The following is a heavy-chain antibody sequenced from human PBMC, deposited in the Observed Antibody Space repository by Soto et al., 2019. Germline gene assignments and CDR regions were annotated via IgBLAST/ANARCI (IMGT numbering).Heavy chain of an antibody. J-gene: IGHJ4*02. CDR1: GYSFTTYW. CDR3: ARPGIVGATTPFDS. Sequence: GESLKISCQTSGYSFTTYWIGWVRQRPGKGLEWMGIIYPGDSETRYSPSFQGQVTISADKSNSTAYLQWSSLKASDTAIYYCARPGIVGATTPFDSWGQGTLVTVSS. D-gene: IGHD1-26*01. V-gene: IGHV5-51*01. CDR2: IYPGDSET.